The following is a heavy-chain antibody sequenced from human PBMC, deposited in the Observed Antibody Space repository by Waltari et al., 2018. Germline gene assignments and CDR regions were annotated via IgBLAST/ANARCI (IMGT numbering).Heavy chain of an antibody. V-gene: IGHV1-69*01. D-gene: IGHD3-10*01. CDR3: AREGSGSGSKPFDY. CDR1: GGTFSSYA. Sequence: QVQLVQSGAEVKKTGSSVKVSCKASGGTFSSYAISWVRQAPGKGVEGMGGIQPILGPANSAQTFQGRVTITADESTSTAYMELSSLRSEDTALYYCAREGSGSGSKPFDYWGQGTLVTVSS. J-gene: IGHJ4*02. CDR2: IQPILGPA.